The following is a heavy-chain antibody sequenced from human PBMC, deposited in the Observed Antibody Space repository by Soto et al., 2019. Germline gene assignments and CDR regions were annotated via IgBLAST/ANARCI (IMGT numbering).Heavy chain of an antibody. D-gene: IGHD2-21*01. J-gene: IGHJ6*02. CDR3: ARPPVISQQYSGLGV. Sequence: EVQLVESVGGLVQPGGSLRLSCAASGFTFSSYWMHWVRQAPGKRLVWVLRINSDGSKTRYADSVKGRFTISTDNAKRTNDLQMTALRARDTVLYYCARPPVISQQYSGLGVWCQGTTVTGPS. CDR2: INSDGSKT. V-gene: IGHV3-74*01. CDR1: GFTFSSYW.